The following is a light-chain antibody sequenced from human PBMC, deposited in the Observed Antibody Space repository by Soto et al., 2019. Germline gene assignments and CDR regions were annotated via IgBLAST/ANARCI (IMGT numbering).Light chain of an antibody. CDR2: DAS. CDR3: QQYVDFPQT. V-gene: IGKV1-33*01. CDR1: QDIRNY. Sequence: DIQMTQSPSSLSASVGDRVTITCQASQDIRNYLNWYQQKPGKAPKLLIYDASYLETGVPSRFSGSGSGTDFTFTIDRLQPEDIATYYCQQYVDFPQTFGQGTKLEIK. J-gene: IGKJ2*01.